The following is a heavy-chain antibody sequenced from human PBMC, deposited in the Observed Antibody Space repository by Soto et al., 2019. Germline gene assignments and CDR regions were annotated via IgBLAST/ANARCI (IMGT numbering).Heavy chain of an antibody. D-gene: IGHD4-17*01. J-gene: IGHJ4*02. CDR2: IWYDGSNE. Sequence: QVQLVESGGGVVQPGRSLRLSCAASGFTFSTYGMHWVRQAPGKGLEWVAVIWYDGSNEYYADSVKGRFTIARDNSKNTLYLQMNSLRAEDTAVYYCARDNYGGDYCGQGTLVTVSA. V-gene: IGHV3-33*01. CDR3: ARDNYGGDY. CDR1: GFTFSTYG.